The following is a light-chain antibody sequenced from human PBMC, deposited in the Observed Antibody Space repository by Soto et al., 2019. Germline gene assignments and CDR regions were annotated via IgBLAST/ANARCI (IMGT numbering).Light chain of an antibody. CDR2: GAS. CDR1: QSVSSSY. Sequence: EIVLTQSPGTLSLSPGERATLSCRTSQSVSSSYLAWYQQKPGQAPRLLIYGASSRAAGIPARFSGSGSGADFTLTISRLEPEDFAVYYCQQYGRSWWTFGQGTKVEIK. V-gene: IGKV3-20*01. J-gene: IGKJ1*01. CDR3: QQYGRSWWT.